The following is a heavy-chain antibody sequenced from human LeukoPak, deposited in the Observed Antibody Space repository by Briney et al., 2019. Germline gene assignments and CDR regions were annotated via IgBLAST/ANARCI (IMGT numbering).Heavy chain of an antibody. D-gene: IGHD3-22*01. CDR3: ARRDTYYYDSSGYVWFDP. CDR1: GYTFTSYG. CDR2: ISAYNGNT. J-gene: IGHJ5*02. Sequence: GASVKVSCKASGYTFTSYGISWVRQAPGQGLEWMGWISAYNGNTNYAQKLQGRVTMTTDTSTSTAYMELRSLRSDDTAVYYCARRDTYYYDSSGYVWFDPWGQGTLVTVSS. V-gene: IGHV1-18*01.